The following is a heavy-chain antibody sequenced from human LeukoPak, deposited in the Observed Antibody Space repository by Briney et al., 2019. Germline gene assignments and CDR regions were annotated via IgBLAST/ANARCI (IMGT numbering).Heavy chain of an antibody. Sequence: PGGSLRLSCTASGFTFSSYAMSWVRQAPGRGLEWVSAISGSGGSTYYADSVKGRFTISRDNSKNTLYLQMNSLRAEDTAVYYCAKDVNWNADAFDIWGQGTMVTVSS. D-gene: IGHD1-1*01. CDR1: GFTFSSYA. CDR3: AKDVNWNADAFDI. J-gene: IGHJ3*02. V-gene: IGHV3-23*01. CDR2: ISGSGGST.